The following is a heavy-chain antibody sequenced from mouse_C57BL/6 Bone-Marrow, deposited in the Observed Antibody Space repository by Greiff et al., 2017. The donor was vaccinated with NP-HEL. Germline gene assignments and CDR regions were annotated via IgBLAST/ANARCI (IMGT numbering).Heavy chain of an antibody. D-gene: IGHD1-1*01. J-gene: IGHJ2*01. CDR1: GYTFTSYG. Sequence: VQLQQSGAELARPGASVKLSCKASGYTFTSYGISWVKQRTGQGLEWIGEIYPRSGNTYYNEKFKGKATLTADKSSSTAYMELRSLTSEDSAVYVCARSYYGSYFDYWGQGTALTVSA. CDR3: ARSYYGSYFDY. CDR2: IYPRSGNT. V-gene: IGHV1-81*01.